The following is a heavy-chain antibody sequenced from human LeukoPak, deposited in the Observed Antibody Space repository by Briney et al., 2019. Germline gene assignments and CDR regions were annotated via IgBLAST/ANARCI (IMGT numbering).Heavy chain of an antibody. V-gene: IGHV4-34*01. J-gene: IGHJ6*03. CDR3: ARVKQWPVLGYYYMDV. CDR2: INHSGST. CDR1: GGSFSGYY. Sequence: SETLSLTCAVYGGSFSGYYWSWIRQPPGKGLEWMGEINHSGSTNYNPSLKSRVTISVDTSKNQFSLKVTSVTAADTAVYYCARVKQWPVLGYYYMDVWGKGTTVIVSS. D-gene: IGHD6-19*01.